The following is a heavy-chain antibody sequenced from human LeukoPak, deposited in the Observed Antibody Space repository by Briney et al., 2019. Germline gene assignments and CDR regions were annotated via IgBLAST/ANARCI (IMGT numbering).Heavy chain of an antibody. D-gene: IGHD1-26*01. J-gene: IGHJ3*02. Sequence: PSETLSLTCTVSGGSISSYYWSWIRQPAGKGLEWIGRIYTSGSTSYNPSLKSRVTMSVDTSKNQFSLKLSSVTAADTAVYYCASGWELYAFDIWGQGTMVTVSS. CDR2: IYTSGST. CDR1: GGSISSYY. CDR3: ASGWELYAFDI. V-gene: IGHV4-4*07.